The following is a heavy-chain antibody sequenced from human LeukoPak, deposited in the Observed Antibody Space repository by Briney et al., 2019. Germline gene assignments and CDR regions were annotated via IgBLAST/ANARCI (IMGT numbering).Heavy chain of an antibody. D-gene: IGHD3-10*01. Sequence: GGSLRLSCVDSGFTFTNAWMSWVRQAPGKGLEWIGRIKSKTDGETTNYAEPVRGRFTISRDDSKSAVYLQMNSLKIEDTAVYYCTTDLGTYYHGSQRLIPIDYWGQGTLVTVSS. CDR2: IKSKTDGETT. CDR1: GFTFTNAW. V-gene: IGHV3-15*01. CDR3: TTDLGTYYHGSQRLIPIDY. J-gene: IGHJ4*02.